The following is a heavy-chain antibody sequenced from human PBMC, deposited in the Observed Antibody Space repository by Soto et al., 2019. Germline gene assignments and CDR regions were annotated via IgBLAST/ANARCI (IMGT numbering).Heavy chain of an antibody. CDR1: GFSLSTNGVG. J-gene: IGHJ5*02. V-gene: IGHV2-5*01. Sequence: QITLKESGPTLVKPTETLTLMCTFSGFSLSTNGVGVGWIRQPPGKALEWLALIYWNDDKRYSPSLKSRLTITMDTAENQVVLTMTNLDPVDTATYYCAREGAIVPRFFDPWGQGTLVTVSS. D-gene: IGHD1-26*01. CDR2: IYWNDDK. CDR3: AREGAIVPRFFDP.